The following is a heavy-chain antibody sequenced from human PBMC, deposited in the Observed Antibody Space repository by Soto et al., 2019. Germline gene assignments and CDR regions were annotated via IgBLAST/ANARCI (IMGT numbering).Heavy chain of an antibody. J-gene: IGHJ5*02. D-gene: IGHD6-6*01. CDR2: IWYDESNK. Sequence: PGGSLRLSCAASGFTFSSYVMHWVRQAPGKGLEWVAVIWYDESNKYYADSVKGRFTISRDNSKKTLYLQMNSLRAEDTAVYYCAREAAVPLNWFDPWGQGTLVTVSS. CDR3: AREAAVPLNWFDP. V-gene: IGHV3-33*01. CDR1: GFTFSSYV.